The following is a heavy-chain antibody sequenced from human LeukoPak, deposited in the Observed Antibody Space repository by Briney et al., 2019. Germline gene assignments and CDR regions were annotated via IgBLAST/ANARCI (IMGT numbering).Heavy chain of an antibody. D-gene: IGHD4-17*01. CDR2: IYPGDSDT. V-gene: IGHV5-51*01. CDR3: ARRQYGDYSFDY. CDR1: GYSFTSFW. Sequence: GASLKISCKGSGYSFTSFWIGWVRQMPGKGLEWRGIIYPGDSDTRYSPSFQGQVTISADKSISTAYLQWSSLKASDTALYYCARRQYGDYSFDYWGQGALVTVSS. J-gene: IGHJ4*02.